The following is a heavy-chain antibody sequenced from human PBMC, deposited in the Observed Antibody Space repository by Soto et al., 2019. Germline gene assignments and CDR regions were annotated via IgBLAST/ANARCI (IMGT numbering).Heavy chain of an antibody. V-gene: IGHV2-26*01. J-gene: IGHJ4*02. CDR2: IISNDDK. CDR3: ARALFYSDSDGYYFEFDY. Sequence: SGPTLVNPIEPLTLTCSVSGFSLTDTRMGVSWIRQAPGKALEWLAHIISNDDKSYSTSLKSRLTISKDTSKSQVVLRMTNMDPVDTGRYYCARALFYSDSDGYYFEFDYWGPGTLVTVSS. CDR1: GFSLTDTRMG. D-gene: IGHD3-22*01.